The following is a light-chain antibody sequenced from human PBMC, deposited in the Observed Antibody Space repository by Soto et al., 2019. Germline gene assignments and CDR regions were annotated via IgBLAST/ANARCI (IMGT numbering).Light chain of an antibody. CDR1: SSNIGAGYD. J-gene: IGLJ1*01. CDR3: QSYDSSLSGPYV. Sequence: QSVLTQPPSVSGAPGQRVTISCTGSSSNIGAGYDVHWYQQLPGTAPKLLIYGNSNRPSGVPDRFSGSQSGTSASLAITGLQAEDESDYYCQSYDSSLSGPYVFGTGTEVTVL. V-gene: IGLV1-40*01. CDR2: GNS.